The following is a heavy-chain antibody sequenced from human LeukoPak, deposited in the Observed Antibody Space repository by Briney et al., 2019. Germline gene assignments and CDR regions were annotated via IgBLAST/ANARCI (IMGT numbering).Heavy chain of an antibody. D-gene: IGHD6-13*01. Sequence: ASVKVSCKASGYTFTGYYMHWVRQAPGQGLEWMGRINPNSGGTNYAQEFQGRVAMTRDTSISTAYMELSRLRSDGTAVYYCARVGRLDSSSWYHAWGQGTLVTVSS. CDR1: GYTFTGYY. V-gene: IGHV1-2*06. CDR2: INPNSGGT. CDR3: ARVGRLDSSSWYHA. J-gene: IGHJ5*02.